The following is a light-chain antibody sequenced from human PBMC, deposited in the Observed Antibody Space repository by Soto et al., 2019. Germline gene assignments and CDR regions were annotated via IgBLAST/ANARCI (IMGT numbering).Light chain of an antibody. CDR3: LQYGSSPLT. CDR1: QSVSSSF. Sequence: EIVLTQSPGTLSLSPGERATLSCRASQSVSSSFLAWYQQKPGQAPRLLIYGASNRATGIPDRFSGRGSGTAFTFTISRLEPEDVAVYYCLQYGSSPLTFGGGTKVEIK. J-gene: IGKJ4*01. V-gene: IGKV3-20*01. CDR2: GAS.